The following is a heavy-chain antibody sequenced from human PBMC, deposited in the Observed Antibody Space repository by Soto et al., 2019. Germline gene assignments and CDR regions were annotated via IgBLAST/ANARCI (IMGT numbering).Heavy chain of an antibody. CDR3: ARLLYDSRGYYYFDY. CDR2: IYYSGST. D-gene: IGHD3-22*01. CDR1: GGSISSTSYY. Sequence: PSETLYLTCTVSGGSISSTSYYWGWIRQPPGKGLEWIASIYYSGSTYNNPSLKSRVTMSVDTSKNQFSLKLSSVTAADTAVYYCARLLYDSRGYYYFDYWGQGTLVTVSS. V-gene: IGHV4-39*01. J-gene: IGHJ4*02.